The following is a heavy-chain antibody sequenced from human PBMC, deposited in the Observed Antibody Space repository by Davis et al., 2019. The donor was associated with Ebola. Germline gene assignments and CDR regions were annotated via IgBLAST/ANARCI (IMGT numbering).Heavy chain of an antibody. CDR3: ARDDSSGYQAFDI. D-gene: IGHD3-22*01. Sequence: GESLKISCEASAFTFSNYWMSWVRQAPGKGLEWVANIRQDGSQKYYVDSVKGRFTISRDNAKNSLFLQMNSLRAEDTAVYYCARDDSSGYQAFDIWGQGTMVTVSS. V-gene: IGHV3-7*01. CDR2: IRQDGSQK. J-gene: IGHJ3*02. CDR1: AFTFSNYW.